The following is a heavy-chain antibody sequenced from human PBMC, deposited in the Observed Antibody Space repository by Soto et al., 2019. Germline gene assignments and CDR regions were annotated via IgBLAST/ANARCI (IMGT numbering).Heavy chain of an antibody. CDR3: AITGAGYYIV. J-gene: IGHJ4*02. Sequence: GGSLRLSCAASGFTVSSNYLSWVRQAPGKGLEWVSVIFSADNTHYADSVKGRFTISRDNSKNTVFLQMNSLRAEDTAVYYCAITGAGYYIVWGQGTPVTVS. D-gene: IGHD3-3*01. CDR2: IFSADNT. CDR1: GFTVSSNY. V-gene: IGHV3-53*01.